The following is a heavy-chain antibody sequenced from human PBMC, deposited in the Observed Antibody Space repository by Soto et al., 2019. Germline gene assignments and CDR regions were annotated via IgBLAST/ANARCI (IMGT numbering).Heavy chain of an antibody. Sequence: SETLSLTCTVSGGSISSSSNYWGWIRQTLGKGLEWIGTIYYSGSTYYNPSLKSRVTISVDTSKNQFSLKLSSVTAADTAVYYCARQGGLLWFGELSHWGQGTLVTVSS. CDR1: GGSISSSSNY. CDR3: ARQGGLLWFGELSH. D-gene: IGHD3-10*01. J-gene: IGHJ4*02. V-gene: IGHV4-39*01. CDR2: IYYSGST.